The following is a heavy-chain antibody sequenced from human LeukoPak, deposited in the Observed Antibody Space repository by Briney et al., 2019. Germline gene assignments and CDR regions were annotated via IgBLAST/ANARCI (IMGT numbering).Heavy chain of an antibody. V-gene: IGHV4-59*12. D-gene: IGHD3-22*01. J-gene: IGHJ4*02. Sequence: SETLSLTCTVSGGSISSYYWSWIRQPPGKGLEWIGYIYYSGSTNYNPSLKSRVTISVDTSKNQFSLKLSSVTAADTAVYYCASLGNSSGYYYYFDYWGQGTLVTVSS. CDR2: IYYSGST. CDR1: GGSISSYY. CDR3: ASLGNSSGYYYYFDY.